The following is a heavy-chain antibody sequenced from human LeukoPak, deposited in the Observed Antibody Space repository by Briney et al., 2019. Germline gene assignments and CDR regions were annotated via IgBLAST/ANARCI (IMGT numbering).Heavy chain of an antibody. CDR1: GFTFSSYA. J-gene: IGHJ6*02. V-gene: IGHV3-64*01. Sequence: PGGSLRLSCAASGFTFSSYAMHWVRQAPGKGLEYVSAISSNGGSTYYANSVKGRFTISRDNSKNTLYLQMGSLRAEDMAVYYCARVTGTTVTTYDDPRYYYYYGMDVWGQGTTVTDSS. CDR2: ISSNGGST. D-gene: IGHD4-17*01. CDR3: ARVTGTTVTTYDDPRYYYYYGMDV.